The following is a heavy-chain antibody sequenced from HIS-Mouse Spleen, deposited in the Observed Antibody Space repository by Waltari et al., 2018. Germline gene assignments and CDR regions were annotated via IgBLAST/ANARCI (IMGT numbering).Heavy chain of an antibody. CDR1: GGSISSSSYY. V-gene: IGHV4-39*07. Sequence: QLQLQESGPGLVKPSETLSLPCTVSGGSISSSSYYCGWIRQPPGKGLEWIGSIYYSARHYLQPSLMVGGTISVDTSKNQFSRKLSSVTAADTAVYYCARSPYYDFWSGYSDNWFDPWGQGTLVTVSS. J-gene: IGHJ5*02. CDR2: IYYSARH. D-gene: IGHD3-3*01. CDR3: ARSPYYDFWSGYSDNWFDP.